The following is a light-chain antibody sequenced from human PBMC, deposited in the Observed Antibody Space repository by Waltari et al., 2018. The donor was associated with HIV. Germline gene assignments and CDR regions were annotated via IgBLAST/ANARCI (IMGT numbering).Light chain of an antibody. J-gene: IGLJ3*02. Sequence: QTVVTQEPSLTVSPGGTVTLTCAFRTGAVTIRNLPNWFQQKPGQVPRALIYATINKHSWTPARFSASLLGDKAALTLSGVQPEDEADYYCLPYYGGAWVFGGGTKLTVL. CDR1: TGAVTIRNL. CDR2: ATI. V-gene: IGLV7-43*01. CDR3: LPYYGGAWV.